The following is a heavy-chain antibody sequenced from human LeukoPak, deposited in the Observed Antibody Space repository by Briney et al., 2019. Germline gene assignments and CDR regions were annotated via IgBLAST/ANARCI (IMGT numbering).Heavy chain of an antibody. CDR1: GFIFSSYA. V-gene: IGHV3-23*01. D-gene: IGHD6-6*01. CDR3: AKNYRSSPLPPNWFDP. CDR2: ISGSGGTT. Sequence: PGGSLRLSCAASGFIFSSYAMTWVRQAPGKGLEWVSAISGSGGTTYYADSVKGRFTISRDNSKNTLYLQMHSLRAEDTAVYYCAKNYRSSPLPPNWFDPWGQGILVTVSS. J-gene: IGHJ5*02.